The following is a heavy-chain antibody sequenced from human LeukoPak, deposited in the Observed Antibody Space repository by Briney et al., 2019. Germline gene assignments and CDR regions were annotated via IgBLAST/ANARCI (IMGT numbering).Heavy chain of an antibody. CDR1: GFTFSSYW. D-gene: IGHD6-19*01. J-gene: IGHJ4*02. CDR3: ARGGGYSSGANDY. CDR2: INSGGTST. Sequence: GGSLRLSCAASGFTFSSYWMHWVRQAPGKGLVWVSHINSGGTSTNYADSVKGRFTISRDNAKSTLYLQMNSLRAEDTAVYYCARGGGYSSGANDYWGQGTLVTVSS. V-gene: IGHV3-74*01.